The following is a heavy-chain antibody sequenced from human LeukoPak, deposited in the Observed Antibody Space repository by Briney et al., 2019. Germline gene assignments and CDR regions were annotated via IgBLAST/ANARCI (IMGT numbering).Heavy chain of an antibody. V-gene: IGHV4-4*02. CDR3: ARGRRRATIIRWFDP. J-gene: IGHJ5*02. D-gene: IGHD1-26*01. CDR1: GGSISSTNW. Sequence: SETLSLTCAVSGGSISSTNWWSWVRQPPGKGLEWIGEIYHSGSTNYNPSLLSRVTISEDKSKNQFSLKLNSVTAADTAVYYCARGRRRATIIRWFDPWGQGTLVTVSS. CDR2: IYHSGST.